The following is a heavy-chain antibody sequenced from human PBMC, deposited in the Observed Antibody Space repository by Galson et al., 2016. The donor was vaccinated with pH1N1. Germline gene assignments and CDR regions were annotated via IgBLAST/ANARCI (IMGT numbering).Heavy chain of an antibody. D-gene: IGHD1-26*01. J-gene: IGHJ4*02. Sequence: LSLTCPVSGGSVSNNYYSWIRQSPGKGLEWIAYIYYNGNTKYNPSLKSRVTISLDTSKNQVSLNLTSVTAADTAIYYCAKEGASRSAGYFESWGQGALVTVSS. CDR3: AKEGASRSAGYFES. CDR2: IYYNGNT. CDR1: GGSVSNNY. V-gene: IGHV4-59*02.